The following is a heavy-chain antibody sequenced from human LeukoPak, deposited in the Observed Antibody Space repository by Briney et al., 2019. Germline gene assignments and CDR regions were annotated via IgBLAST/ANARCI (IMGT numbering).Heavy chain of an antibody. Sequence: GGSLRLSCAASGFTFSSYWMSWIRQTPGKGLEWVSYISSSGSETNYADSVKGRFTISRDNGKNSLYLQMNSLRAEDTAVYYCARGHYEMGVWGQGTTVTVSS. CDR3: ARGHYEMGV. CDR2: ISSSGSET. J-gene: IGHJ6*02. V-gene: IGHV3-11*05. CDR1: GFTFSSYW.